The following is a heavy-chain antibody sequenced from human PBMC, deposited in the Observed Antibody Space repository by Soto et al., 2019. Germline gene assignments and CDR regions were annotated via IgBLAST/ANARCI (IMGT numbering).Heavy chain of an antibody. Sequence: GGSLRLSCAASGFTFRTYAMNWVRQAPGKGLEWVAVISYDGSNKYYADSVKGRFTISRDNSKNTLYLQMNSLRAEDTAVYYCAKVLIGNSGMDVWGQGTTVTVSS. J-gene: IGHJ6*02. V-gene: IGHV3-30*18. CDR3: AKVLIGNSGMDV. CDR2: ISYDGSNK. CDR1: GFTFRTYA.